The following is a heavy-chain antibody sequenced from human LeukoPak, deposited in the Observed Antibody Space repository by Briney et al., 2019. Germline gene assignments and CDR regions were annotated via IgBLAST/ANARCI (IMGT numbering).Heavy chain of an antibody. CDR2: IYYSGST. CDR1: GGSIRSYY. J-gene: IGHJ4*02. D-gene: IGHD3-10*01. Sequence: SETLSLTCTVSGGSIRSYYWSWIRQPPGKGLEWIGYIYYSGSTNYNPSLKSRVTISVDTSKDQFSLKLSSVTAADTAVYYCARDYYGSGSYIPFDYWGQGTLVTVSS. CDR3: ARDYYGSGSYIPFDY. V-gene: IGHV4-59*01.